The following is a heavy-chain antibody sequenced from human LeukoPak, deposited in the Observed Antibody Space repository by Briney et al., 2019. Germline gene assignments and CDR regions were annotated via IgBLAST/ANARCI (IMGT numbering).Heavy chain of an antibody. CDR3: AKDMHYSDGSSYYYYFDY. D-gene: IGHD3-22*01. CDR2: IKQDGSAK. Sequence: GGSLRLSCAASGFTFSSYAMSWVRQAPGKGLEWVANIKQDGSAKYYVDSVKGRFTISRDNAKNSLYLEMNSLRAEDTAVYYCAKDMHYSDGSSYYYYFDYWGQGTLVTVSS. CDR1: GFTFSSYA. V-gene: IGHV3-7*01. J-gene: IGHJ4*02.